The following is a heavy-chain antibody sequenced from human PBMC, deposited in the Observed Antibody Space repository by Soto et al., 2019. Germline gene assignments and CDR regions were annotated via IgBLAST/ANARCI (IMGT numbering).Heavy chain of an antibody. V-gene: IGHV3-7*01. CDR2: IKQDGSEK. CDR3: ARDREYQLLFHYYYYMDV. D-gene: IGHD2-2*01. CDR1: GFTFSSYW. Sequence: EVQLVESGGGLVQPGGSLRLSCAASGFTFSSYWMSWVRQAPGKGLEWVANIKQDGSEKYYVDSVKGRFTISRDNAKNSLYLQMDSLGAEDTAVYYCARDREYQLLFHYYYYMDVWGKGTTVPVSS. J-gene: IGHJ6*03.